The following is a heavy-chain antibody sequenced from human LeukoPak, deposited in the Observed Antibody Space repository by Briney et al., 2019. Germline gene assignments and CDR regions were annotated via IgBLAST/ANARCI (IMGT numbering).Heavy chain of an antibody. D-gene: IGHD4-23*01. CDR3: ARETATPSSYYFDS. Sequence: GGSLRLSCAASGFTFSSSWMHWVRHAPGKGLVWVSRINTDGSGTTYADSVKGRFTISRDNAKNTLYLQMNSLRAEDTAVYYCARETATPSSYYFDSWGQGTLVTVSS. CDR2: INTDGSGT. CDR1: GFTFSSSW. J-gene: IGHJ4*02. V-gene: IGHV3-74*01.